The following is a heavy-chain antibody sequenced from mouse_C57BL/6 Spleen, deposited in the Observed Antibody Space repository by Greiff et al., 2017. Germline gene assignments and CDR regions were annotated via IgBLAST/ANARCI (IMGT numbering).Heavy chain of an antibody. V-gene: IGHV1-72*01. CDR3: ARSFITTVVANFDY. Sequence: QVQLQQPGAELVKPGASVKLSCKASGYTFTGYWMHWVKQRPGRGLEGIGRIDPNSGGTKYNEEFKSKATLTVDKPSSTAYMQLSSLTSEDSAVYYCARSFITTVVANFDYWGQGTTLTVSS. D-gene: IGHD1-1*01. J-gene: IGHJ2*01. CDR1: GYTFTGYW. CDR2: IDPNSGGT.